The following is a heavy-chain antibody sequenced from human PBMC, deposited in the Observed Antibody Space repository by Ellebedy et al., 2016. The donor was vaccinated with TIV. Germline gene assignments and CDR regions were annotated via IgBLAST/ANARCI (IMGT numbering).Heavy chain of an antibody. CDR1: AFTFSSSA. V-gene: IGHV3-23*01. Sequence: GESLKISCAASAFTFSSSAMSWVRQAPGKGLEWVSGINWSGGTTNYADSVKGRFTISRDNSQNTLYLQMNSLRPEDTAVYYCAKGYDDYGDSDGMDVWGPGTTVTVS. CDR2: INWSGGTT. J-gene: IGHJ6*02. D-gene: IGHD4-17*01. CDR3: AKGYDDYGDSDGMDV.